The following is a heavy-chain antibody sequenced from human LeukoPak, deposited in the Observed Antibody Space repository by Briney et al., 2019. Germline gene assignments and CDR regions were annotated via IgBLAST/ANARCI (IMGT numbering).Heavy chain of an antibody. D-gene: IGHD3-16*02. J-gene: IGHJ4*02. CDR3: ARGEGSFAATDYYFDY. V-gene: IGHV4-59*01. Sequence: SETLSLTCTVSGGSISSYYWSWIRQPPGKGLEWIGYIYYSGGTNYNPSLKSRVTISVDTSKNQFSLKLSSVTAADTAVYYCARGEGSFAATDYYFDYWGQGTLVTVSS. CDR2: IYYSGGT. CDR1: GGSISSYY.